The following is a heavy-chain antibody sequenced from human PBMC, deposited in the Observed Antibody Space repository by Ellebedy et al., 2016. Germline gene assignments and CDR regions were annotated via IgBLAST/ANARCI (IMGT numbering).Heavy chain of an antibody. CDR3: AGSWEWFEAYYYGMDV. CDR1: GGSFSGSY. Sequence: GSLRLXCGVSGGSFSGSYWIWIRQPPGKGLEWIGEINYSGSTNYNPSLKSRVTISVDRSKNQFSLMLTSVTAADTAVYYCAGSWEWFEAYYYGMDVWGQGTTVTVSS. D-gene: IGHD3-10*01. V-gene: IGHV4-34*01. CDR2: INYSGST. J-gene: IGHJ6*02.